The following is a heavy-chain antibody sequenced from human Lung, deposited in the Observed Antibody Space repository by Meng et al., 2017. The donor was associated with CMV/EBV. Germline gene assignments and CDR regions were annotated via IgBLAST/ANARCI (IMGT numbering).Heavy chain of an antibody. CDR3: ARAGGNSNYYYGMDV. CDR2: MNPNSGKT. V-gene: IGHV1-8*03. D-gene: IGHD4-23*01. CDR1: GYAFISYD. J-gene: IGHJ6*02. Sequence: ASXXVSXKASGYAFISYDINWVRQDTGQGLEWMGWMNPNSGKTGYAQKFQGRVTITRDISINTAYMEVSSLRSEDTAVYFCARAGGNSNYYYGMDVWGQGTTVTVSS.